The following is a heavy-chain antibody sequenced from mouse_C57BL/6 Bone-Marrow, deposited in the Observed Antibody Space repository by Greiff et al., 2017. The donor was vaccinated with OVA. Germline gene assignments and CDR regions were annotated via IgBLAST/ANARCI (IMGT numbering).Heavy chain of an antibody. CDR1: GYSFTIYY. V-gene: IGHV1-66*01. D-gene: IGHD1-1*02. J-gene: IGHJ4*01. Sequence: QVQLQQSGPELVKPGASVKISCKASGYSFTIYYIHWVKQRPGQGLEWIGWIYPGSVNTKYNEKFKGKATLTADTASSTAYMQLSLLTSEDSAVYYGARSIFGGLAMYDWGQGTSVTVSS. CDR3: ARSIFGGLAMYD. CDR2: IYPGSVNT.